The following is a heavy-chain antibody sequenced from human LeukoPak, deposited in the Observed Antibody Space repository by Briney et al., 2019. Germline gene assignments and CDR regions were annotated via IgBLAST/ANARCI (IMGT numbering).Heavy chain of an antibody. CDR3: ARVHTMVRGEVSGPDDY. CDR2: ISAYNGNT. Sequence: ASVKVSCKASGYTFTSYGISWVRQAPGQGLEWMGWISAYNGNTNYAQKLQGRVTMTTDTSTSTAYMELRSLRSDDTAVYYCARVHTMVRGEVSGPDDYWGQGTLVTVSS. D-gene: IGHD3-10*01. V-gene: IGHV1-18*01. CDR1: GYTFTSYG. J-gene: IGHJ4*02.